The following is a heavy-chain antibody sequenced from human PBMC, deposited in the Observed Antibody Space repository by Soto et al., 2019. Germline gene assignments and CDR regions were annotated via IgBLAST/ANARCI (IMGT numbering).Heavy chain of an antibody. Sequence: SVKVCCKACGFAFTVSAFQWVRQARGQRLEWIGWIAVGSGYTNYAQRFQDRVTLTRDMSTATTYMELSRLTSEDTAIYYCTREQSDDHYFDPWGQGTLVTVSS. CDR2: IAVGSGYT. J-gene: IGHJ5*02. D-gene: IGHD1-1*01. V-gene: IGHV1-58*01. CDR1: GFAFTVSA. CDR3: TREQSDDHYFDP.